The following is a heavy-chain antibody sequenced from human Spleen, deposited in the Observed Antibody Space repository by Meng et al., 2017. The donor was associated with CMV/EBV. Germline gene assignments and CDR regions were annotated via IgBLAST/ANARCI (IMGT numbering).Heavy chain of an antibody. CDR3: ARDRGYCTTTNCWTYFDY. V-gene: IGHV3-30*19. D-gene: IGHD2-2*01. Sequence: GESLKISCAASGFTFSTYGMHWVRQAPGKGLEWVALVSHDGRDKYYSDSVKGRFTISRDDSKNTLYLQMNSLRAEDTALYYCARDRGYCTTTNCWTYFDYWGQGALVTVSS. CDR1: GFTFSTYG. CDR2: VSHDGRDK. J-gene: IGHJ4*02.